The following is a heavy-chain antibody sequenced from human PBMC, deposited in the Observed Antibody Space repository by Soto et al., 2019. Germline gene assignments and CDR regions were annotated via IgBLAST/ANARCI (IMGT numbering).Heavy chain of an antibody. CDR1: GYTFTSYG. Sequence: GASVKVSCKASGYTFTSYGISWVRQAPGQGLEWMGWISAYNGNTNYTQKLQGRVTMTTDTSTSTAYMELRSLRSDDTAVYYCARVNQYYDFWSGYYTASGSFDIWGQGTMVTVSS. CDR3: ARVNQYYDFWSGYYTASGSFDI. CDR2: ISAYNGNT. V-gene: IGHV1-18*04. J-gene: IGHJ3*02. D-gene: IGHD3-3*01.